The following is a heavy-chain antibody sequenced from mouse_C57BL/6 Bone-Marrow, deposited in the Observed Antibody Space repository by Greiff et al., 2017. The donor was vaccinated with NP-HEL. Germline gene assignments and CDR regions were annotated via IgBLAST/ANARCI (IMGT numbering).Heavy chain of an antibody. D-gene: IGHD1-1*01. Sequence: EVQLQESGPGLVKPSQSLSLTCSVTGYSITSGYYWNWIRQFPGNKLEWMGYISYDGSNNYNPSLKNRISITRDTSKNQFFLKLNSVTTEDTATYYCARVPFITTVVPYYFDYWGQGTTLTVSS. J-gene: IGHJ2*01. CDR2: ISYDGSN. CDR3: ARVPFITTVVPYYFDY. V-gene: IGHV3-6*01. CDR1: GYSITSGYY.